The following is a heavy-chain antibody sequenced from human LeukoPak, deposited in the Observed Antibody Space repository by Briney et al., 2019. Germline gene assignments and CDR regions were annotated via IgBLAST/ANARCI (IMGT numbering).Heavy chain of an antibody. V-gene: IGHV1-24*01. CDR1: GYTLTELS. CDR2: FDPEDGET. J-gene: IGHJ4*02. CDR3: ATARITMVPFDFDY. D-gene: IGHD3-10*01. Sequence: ASVKVSCKVSGYTLTELSMHWVRQAPGKGLEWMGGFDPEDGETIYAQKFQGRVTMTEDTSTDTAYMELSSLRSEDTAVYYCATARITMVPFDFDYWGQGTLVTVSS.